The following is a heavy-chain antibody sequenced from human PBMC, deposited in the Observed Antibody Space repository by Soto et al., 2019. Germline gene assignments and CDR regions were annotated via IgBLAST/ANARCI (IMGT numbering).Heavy chain of an antibody. Sequence: QITLKESGPTLVKPTQTLTLTCTFSGFSLSTSGVGVGWIRQPPGKALEWLALIYWDDDKRYSPSLKSRLTITSDTSKNHVLPIVTNTDSVDTATYYDVYGTREGGAFDIWGEGTMVTVSS. V-gene: IGHV2-5*02. CDR2: IYWDDDK. CDR1: GFSLSTSGVG. CDR3: VYGTREGGAFDI. J-gene: IGHJ3*02. D-gene: IGHD3-16*01.